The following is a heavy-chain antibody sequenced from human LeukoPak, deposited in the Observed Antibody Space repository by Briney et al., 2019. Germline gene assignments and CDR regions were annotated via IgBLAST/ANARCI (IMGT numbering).Heavy chain of an antibody. Sequence: SETLSLTCAVYGGSFSGYYWSWIRQPPGKGLEWIGEINHSGSTNYNPSLKSRVTISVDTSKNQFSLKLSSVTAADTAVYYRARGNYDFWSGYYRSNWFDPWGQGTLVTVSS. CDR1: GGSFSGYY. CDR3: ARGNYDFWSGYYRSNWFDP. J-gene: IGHJ5*02. CDR2: INHSGST. D-gene: IGHD3-3*01. V-gene: IGHV4-34*01.